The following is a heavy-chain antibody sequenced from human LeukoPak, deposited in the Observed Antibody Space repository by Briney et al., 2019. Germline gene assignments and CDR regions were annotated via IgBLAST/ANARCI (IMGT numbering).Heavy chain of an antibody. Sequence: GGSLRLSCAASGFTFSSYAMHWVRQAPGKGLEWVAVISYDGRGKYYADSVKGRFTISRDNSKNTLYLQVNSLRVEDTAIYYCARDGLTHDYDSSGYYFDFWGQGTLVTVSS. CDR1: GFTFSSYA. CDR3: ARDGLTHDYDSSGYYFDF. V-gene: IGHV3-30-3*01. J-gene: IGHJ4*02. D-gene: IGHD3-22*01. CDR2: ISYDGRGK.